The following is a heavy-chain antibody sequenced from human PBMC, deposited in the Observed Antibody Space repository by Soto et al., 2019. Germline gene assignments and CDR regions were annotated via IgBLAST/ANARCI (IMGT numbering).Heavy chain of an antibody. CDR2: MNPNSGNT. J-gene: IGHJ5*01. D-gene: IGHD1-1*01. Sequence: QVQLVQSGAEVKKPGASVKVSCKASGYTFTSYDINWVRQATGQGLEWMGWMNPNSGNTGYAQKFQGRVSMTRNTSLSHIHQELSSLRSEDTAVYYCARYRRGTGTGSSWFDSWGQGTLVTVSS. V-gene: IGHV1-8*01. CDR3: ARYRRGTGTGSSWFDS. CDR1: GYTFTSYD.